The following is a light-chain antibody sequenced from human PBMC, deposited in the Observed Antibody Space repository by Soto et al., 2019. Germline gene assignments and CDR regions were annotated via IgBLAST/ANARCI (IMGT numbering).Light chain of an antibody. V-gene: IGKV3-15*01. Sequence: EIVMTQSPATLSVSPGGRATLSCRASQSISDTLAWYQQKPGQAPRLLIYSASTRATGFPARFSGSGSGTDFTLTISSLQSEDLAVYYCQQYHNWPWTFGQGTKVEIK. CDR3: QQYHNWPWT. CDR2: SAS. J-gene: IGKJ1*01. CDR1: QSISDT.